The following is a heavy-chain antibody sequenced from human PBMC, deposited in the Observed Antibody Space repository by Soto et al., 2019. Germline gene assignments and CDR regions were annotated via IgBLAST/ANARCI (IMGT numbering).Heavy chain of an antibody. CDR3: ARVWGYNWNYGPFDY. Sequence: QVQLVESGGGVVQPGRTLRLSCAASGCTFSRYAMHWVRQAPGKEMEWVAVISYDGSNKYYADSVRGRFTISRDNSKNTLYLQMNSLRAEDTAVYYCARVWGYNWNYGPFDYWGQGTLVTVSS. D-gene: IGHD1-7*01. V-gene: IGHV3-30-3*01. CDR1: GCTFSRYA. J-gene: IGHJ4*02. CDR2: ISYDGSNK.